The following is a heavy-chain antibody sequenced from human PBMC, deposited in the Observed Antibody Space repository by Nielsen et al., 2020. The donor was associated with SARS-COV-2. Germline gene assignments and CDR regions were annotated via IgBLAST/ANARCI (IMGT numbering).Heavy chain of an antibody. CDR3: ARDSYGMDV. V-gene: IGHV3-30-3*01. CDR2: ISYDGSNK. Sequence: SCAASGFTFSSYAMHWVRQAPGKGLEWVAVISYDGSNKYYADSVKGRFTISRDNSKNTLYLQMNSLRAEDTAVYYCARDSYGMDVWGQGTTVTVSS. J-gene: IGHJ6*02. CDR1: GFTFSSYA.